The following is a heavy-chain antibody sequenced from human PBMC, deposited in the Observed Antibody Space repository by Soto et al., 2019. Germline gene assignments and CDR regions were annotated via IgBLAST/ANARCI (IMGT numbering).Heavy chain of an antibody. V-gene: IGHV3-30*18. J-gene: IGHJ4*02. CDR3: AKYPVEWELESGYFDY. CDR2: ISYDGSNK. Sequence: GGSLRLSCAASGFTFSSYGMHWVRQAPGKGLEWVAVISYDGSNKYYADSVKGRFTISRDNSKNTLYLQMNSLRAEDTAVYYCAKYPVEWELESGYFDYWGQGTLVTVSS. D-gene: IGHD1-26*01. CDR1: GFTFSSYG.